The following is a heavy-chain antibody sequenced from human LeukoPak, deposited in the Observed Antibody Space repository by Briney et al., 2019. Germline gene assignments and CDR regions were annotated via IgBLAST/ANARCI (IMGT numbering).Heavy chain of an antibody. Sequence: PSETLSLTCTVSGGSISSSSYYWGWIRQPPGKGLEWIGSIYYSGSTYYNPSLKSRVTISVGTSKNQFSLKLSSVTAADTAVYYCGYCSGGSCRRGYYFDYWGQGTLVTVSS. J-gene: IGHJ4*02. CDR3: GYCSGGSCRRGYYFDY. CDR2: IYYSGST. D-gene: IGHD2-15*01. CDR1: GGSISSSSYY. V-gene: IGHV4-39*01.